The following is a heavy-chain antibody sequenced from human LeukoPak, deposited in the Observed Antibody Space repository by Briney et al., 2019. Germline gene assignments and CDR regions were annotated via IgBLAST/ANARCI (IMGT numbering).Heavy chain of an antibody. V-gene: IGHV3-23*01. J-gene: IGHJ4*02. CDR2: ISGSGGST. CDR1: GFTFTTYA. Sequence: PGGSLRLSCAASGFTFTTYAMSWVRQATGKGLEWVSAISGSGGSTYYADSVKGRFTISRDNSKNTLYLQMNSLRAEDTALYYCAKKSGSNYPYDYWGQGTLVTVSS. CDR3: AKKSGSNYPYDY. D-gene: IGHD4-11*01.